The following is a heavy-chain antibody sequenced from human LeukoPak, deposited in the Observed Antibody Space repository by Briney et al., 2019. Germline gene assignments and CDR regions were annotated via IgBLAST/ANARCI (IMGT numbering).Heavy chain of an antibody. CDR1: GFTFSSYA. CDR2: ISGSGGST. D-gene: IGHD3-10*01. V-gene: IGHV3-23*01. CDR3: AKGARYYYGSGSYKYNWFDP. J-gene: IGHJ5*02. Sequence: GGSLRLSCAASGFTFSSYAMSWVRQAPGKGLEWVSAISGSGGSTYYADSVKGRFTISRDNSKNTLYLQMNSLRAEDTAVYYCAKGARYYYGSGSYKYNWFDPWGQGTLVTVSS.